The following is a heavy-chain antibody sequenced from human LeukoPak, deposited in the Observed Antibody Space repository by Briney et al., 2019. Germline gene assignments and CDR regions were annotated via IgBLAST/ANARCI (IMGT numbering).Heavy chain of an antibody. CDR2: ISESGDAT. D-gene: IGHD3-10*01. Sequence: GGSLRLSCAVSGFTFSSQAMSWVRQAPGKGLEWLSGISESGDATFNKDSVKGRFTISRDNSKNTLYLQMDSLRAEDTAVYYCAKDPEFWGQGILVTVSS. J-gene: IGHJ4*02. CDR1: GFTFSSQA. CDR3: AKDPEF. V-gene: IGHV3-23*01.